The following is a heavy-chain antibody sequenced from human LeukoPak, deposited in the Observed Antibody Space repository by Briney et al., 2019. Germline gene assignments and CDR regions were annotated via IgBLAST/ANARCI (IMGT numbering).Heavy chain of an antibody. D-gene: IGHD3-10*01. V-gene: IGHV3-7*01. Sequence: PGGSLRLSCAASGFTFSRHWMTWVRQAPGEGLEWVANIKQDGSEKYYVDSVKGRFTISRDNAKNSLYLQMNSLRAEDTAVYYCARGGAPAYYGSDSLQHWGQGTLVTVSS. CDR1: GFTFSRHW. CDR2: IKQDGSEK. CDR3: ARGGAPAYYGSDSLQH. J-gene: IGHJ1*01.